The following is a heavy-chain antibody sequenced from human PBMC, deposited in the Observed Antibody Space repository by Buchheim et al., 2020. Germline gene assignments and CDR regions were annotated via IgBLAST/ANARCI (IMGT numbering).Heavy chain of an antibody. D-gene: IGHD3-3*01. CDR1: GYTFTSYA. Sequence: QVQLVQSGAEVKKPGASVKVSCKASGYTFTSYAMHWVRQAPGQRLEWMGWINAGNGNTKYSQKFQGRVTITRDTSASTAYMELSSPRSEDTAVYYCARAGVFGVVIIMDYYGMDVWGQGTT. CDR2: INAGNGNT. V-gene: IGHV1-3*01. J-gene: IGHJ6*02. CDR3: ARAGVFGVVIIMDYYGMDV.